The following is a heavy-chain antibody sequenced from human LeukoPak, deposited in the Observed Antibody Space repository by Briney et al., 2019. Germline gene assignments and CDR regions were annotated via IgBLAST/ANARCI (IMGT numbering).Heavy chain of an antibody. Sequence: PGGSLRLSCAASGFTFSNAWMNWVRQAPGAGLEWVGRIKSKADGGTTDYAAPVKGRFTISRDDSKNTLYLQMNSLKTEDTAVYYCTTGVDGLLLEVWGKGTTVTVSS. V-gene: IGHV3-15*01. CDR2: IKSKADGGTT. D-gene: IGHD5-24*01. J-gene: IGHJ6*04. CDR3: TTGVDGLLLEV. CDR1: GFTFSNAW.